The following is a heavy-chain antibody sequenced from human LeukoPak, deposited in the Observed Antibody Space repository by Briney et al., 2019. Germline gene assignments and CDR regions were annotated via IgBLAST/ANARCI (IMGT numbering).Heavy chain of an antibody. Sequence: PSETLSLTCTVSGGSINSYYWSWIRQPPGKGLECIGYIYYSGSTNSNPSLKSRVTISVDTSRNHLSLKLSSVTAADTAVYYCARHGGVVRGEGSDAFDIWGQGTMVTVSS. V-gene: IGHV4-59*08. J-gene: IGHJ3*02. CDR3: ARHGGVVRGEGSDAFDI. CDR1: GGSINSYY. D-gene: IGHD3-10*01. CDR2: IYYSGST.